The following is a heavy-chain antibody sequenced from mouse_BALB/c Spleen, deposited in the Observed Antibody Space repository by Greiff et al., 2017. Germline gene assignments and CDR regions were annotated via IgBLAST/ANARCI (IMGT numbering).Heavy chain of an antibody. D-gene: IGHD4-1*01. V-gene: IGHV2-9*02. CDR2: IWAGGST. CDR1: GFSLTSYG. J-gene: IGHJ3*01. CDR3: ARLGRFAY. Sequence: VKLMESGPGLVAPSQSLSITCTVSGFSLTSYGVHWVRQPPGKGLEWLGVIWAGGSTNYNSALMSRLSISKDNSKSQVFLKMNSLHTDDTAMYYCARLGRFAYWGQGTLVTVSA.